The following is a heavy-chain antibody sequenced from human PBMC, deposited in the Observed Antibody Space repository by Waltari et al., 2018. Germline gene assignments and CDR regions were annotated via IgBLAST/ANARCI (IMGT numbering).Heavy chain of an antibody. D-gene: IGHD3-10*01. Sequence: QVHLVESGGGVVQPGKSLTLSCEVSGISVRTYALHWVRQAPGKGLEWVTVISFDGNNIDCADSVNGRFTITRDNSKNTLDLQMNSLTPEDTGSYYCARDGHSYFYGSWSDYWGQGTLVTVSS. J-gene: IGHJ4*02. V-gene: IGHV3-30*01. CDR3: ARDGHSYFYGSWSDY. CDR2: ISFDGNNI. CDR1: GISVRTYA.